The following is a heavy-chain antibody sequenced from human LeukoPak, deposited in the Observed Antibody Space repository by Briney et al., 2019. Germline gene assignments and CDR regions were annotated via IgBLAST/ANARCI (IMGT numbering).Heavy chain of an antibody. CDR2: IYYSGST. CDR1: GGSISSYY. D-gene: IGHD3-22*01. CDR3: ARGGYYYDSGGYYGGQYDY. Sequence: SETLSLTCTVSGGSISSYYWSWIRQPPGKGLEWIGYIYYSGSTNYNPSLKSRVTISVDTSKNQFSLKLSSVTAADTAVYYCARGGYYYDSGGYYGGQYDYWGQGTLVTVSS. V-gene: IGHV4-59*01. J-gene: IGHJ4*02.